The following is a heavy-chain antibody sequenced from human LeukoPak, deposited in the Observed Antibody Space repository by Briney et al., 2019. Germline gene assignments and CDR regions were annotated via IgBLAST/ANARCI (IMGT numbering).Heavy chain of an antibody. J-gene: IGHJ4*02. Sequence: PSETLSLTCTVSGGSISSGDYYWSWIRQPPGKGLEWIGYIYYSGSTYYNPSLKSRVTISVDTSKNQFSLKLSSVTAADTAVYYCARDLRDGYNYCYFDYWGQGTLVTVSS. CDR3: ARDLRDGYNYCYFDY. CDR2: IYYSGST. CDR1: GGSISSGDYY. D-gene: IGHD5-24*01. V-gene: IGHV4-30-4*01.